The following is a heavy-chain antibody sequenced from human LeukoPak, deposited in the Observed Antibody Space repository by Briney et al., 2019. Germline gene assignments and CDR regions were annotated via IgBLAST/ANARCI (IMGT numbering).Heavy chain of an antibody. CDR1: GYTFTSYG. CDR2: ISAYNGNT. CDR3: ARDPRGVYSSSSRLNWFDP. Sequence: ASVKVSCKASGYTFTSYGISWVRQAPGQGLEWMGWISAYNGNTNYAQKLQGRVTMTTDTSTSTAYMELRSLRSDDTAVYYCARDPRGVYSSSSRLNWFDPWGQGTLVTVSS. J-gene: IGHJ5*02. D-gene: IGHD6-6*01. V-gene: IGHV1-18*01.